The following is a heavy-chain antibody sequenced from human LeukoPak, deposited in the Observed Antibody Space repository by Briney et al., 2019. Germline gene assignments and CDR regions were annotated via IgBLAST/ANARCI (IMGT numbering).Heavy chain of an antibody. Sequence: GGSLRLSCAASGFTFSNYGMHWVRQAPGKGLEWVAVIWYDGSNKYYADSVKGRFTISRDNSKNTLYLQMNSLRAGETAVYYCVRVAVAGNLNNWFAPWGRGTLVTVSS. CDR2: IWYDGSNK. D-gene: IGHD6-19*01. J-gene: IGHJ5*02. V-gene: IGHV3-33*01. CDR1: GFTFSNYG. CDR3: VRVAVAGNLNNWFAP.